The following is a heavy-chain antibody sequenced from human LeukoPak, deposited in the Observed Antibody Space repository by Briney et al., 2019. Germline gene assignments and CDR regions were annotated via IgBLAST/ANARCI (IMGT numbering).Heavy chain of an antibody. J-gene: IGHJ4*02. Sequence: ETLTLTCAVYGGSFSGYYWSWVRQAPGKGLEWVSVISSGGATYYADCVKGRFTISRDNSKSTLYLQMNSLRAEDTAVYYCARAAYLRNYFDYWGQGTLVTVSS. D-gene: IGHD2-21*01. CDR3: ARAAYLRNYFDY. V-gene: IGHV3-53*01. CDR2: ISSGGAT. CDR1: GGSFSGYY.